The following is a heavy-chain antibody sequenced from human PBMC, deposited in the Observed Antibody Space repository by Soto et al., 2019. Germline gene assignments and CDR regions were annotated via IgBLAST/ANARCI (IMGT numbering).Heavy chain of an antibody. V-gene: IGHV1-18*01. CDR2: ISAHNGNS. CDR3: ARDWYFYGSGSPNHMDV. CDR1: GYTFSNYG. J-gene: IGHJ6*03. Sequence: QVQLVQSGDEMRKPGASVKVSCQASGYTFSNYGITWVRQAPGQGLEWMGWISAHNGNSKYAQSLQGRLTSTTDTSTSTAYRELRSLRSDDTAVYYCARDWYFYGSGSPNHMDVWGKGTTVSVSS. D-gene: IGHD3-10*01.